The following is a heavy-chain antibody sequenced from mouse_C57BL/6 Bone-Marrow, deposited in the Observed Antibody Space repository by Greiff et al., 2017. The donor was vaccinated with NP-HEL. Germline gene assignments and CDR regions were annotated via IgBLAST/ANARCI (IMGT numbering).Heavy chain of an antibody. CDR1: GFTFSDYG. V-gene: IGHV5-17*01. CDR2: ISSGSSTI. Sequence: EVQLVESGGGLVKPGGSLILSCAASGFTFSDYGMHWVRQAPGKGLEWVAYISSGSSTIYYADTVKGRFTISSDNAKNTLFLQMTSLRSEDTSMYYCARRVATNWYFDVWGTGTTVTVSS. J-gene: IGHJ1*03. CDR3: ARRVATNWYFDV. D-gene: IGHD1-1*02.